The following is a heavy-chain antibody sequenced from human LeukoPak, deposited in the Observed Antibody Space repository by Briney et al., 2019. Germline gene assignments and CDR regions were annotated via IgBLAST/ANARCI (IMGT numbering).Heavy chain of an antibody. V-gene: IGHV3-21*01. CDR1: GFIFSSFS. D-gene: IGHD2-21*01. CDR2: ISSGSTYI. J-gene: IGHJ5*01. Sequence: GGSLRLSCTASGFIFSSFSMNWVRQAPGKGLEWVSSISSGSTYIYVADSLKGRFTVSRDNAEKSLYLQMNSLRAEDTAVYYCARDGGAGPQRDGWFDSWGQGTLVTVSS. CDR3: ARDGGAGPQRDGWFDS.